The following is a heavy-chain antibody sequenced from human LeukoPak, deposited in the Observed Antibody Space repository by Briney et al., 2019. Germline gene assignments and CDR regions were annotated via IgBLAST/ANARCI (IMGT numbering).Heavy chain of an antibody. CDR1: GDSMNSSRYY. Sequence: PSETLSLTCTVSGDSMNSSRYYWGWLRQTPGKGPEWMGNVFYSGSTYYNPSLEGRVSVSVDTSKNQFFLRLASVTASDTAVYYCARRTVRLGEFSFYSWFDPWGRGMLVTVSS. CDR2: VFYSGST. CDR3: ARRTVRLGEFSFYSWFDP. J-gene: IGHJ5*02. V-gene: IGHV4-39*01. D-gene: IGHD3-16*01.